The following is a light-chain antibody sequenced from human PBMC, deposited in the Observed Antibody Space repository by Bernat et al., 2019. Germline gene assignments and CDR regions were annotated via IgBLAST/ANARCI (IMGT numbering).Light chain of an antibody. J-gene: IGKJ4*01. CDR1: QVISKY. CDR3: QQYDRYPLA. CDR2: GAS. Sequence: DIQMTQSPSSLSASVGDRVTITCRATQVISKYLAWVQQKPGKAPKSLIYGASTLFSGVPSRFSGSGSETDFTLTISSLQPEDSATYYCQQYDRYPLAFGGGTKVEVK. V-gene: IGKV1-16*01.